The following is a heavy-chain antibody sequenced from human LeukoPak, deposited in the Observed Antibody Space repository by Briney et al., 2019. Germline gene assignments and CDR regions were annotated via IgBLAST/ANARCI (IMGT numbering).Heavy chain of an antibody. J-gene: IGHJ6*03. CDR1: GFTFSSYA. V-gene: IGHV3-30*04. CDR3: ARDAGYQPYYYMDV. CDR2: ISYDGSNK. D-gene: IGHD2-2*01. Sequence: PGGSLRLSCAASGFTFSSYAMHWVRQAPGKWLEWVAVISYDGSNKYYADSVKGRFTISRDNSKNTLYLQMNSLRAEDTAVYYCARDAGYQPYYYMDVWGKGTTVTVSS.